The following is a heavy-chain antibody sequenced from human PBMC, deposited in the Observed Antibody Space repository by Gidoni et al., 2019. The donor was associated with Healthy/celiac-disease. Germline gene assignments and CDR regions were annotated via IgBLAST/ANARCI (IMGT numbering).Heavy chain of an antibody. Sequence: QLQLQESGPGLVQPSETLSLTCTVSGGSISSSSYYWGWIRQPPGKGREWIGSIYYSGSTYYNPSLKSRVTISVDTSKNQFSLKLSSVTAADTAVDYWARGADYGDYSWFDPWGQGTLVTVSS. V-gene: IGHV4-39*01. CDR3: ARGADYGDYSWFDP. CDR1: GGSISSSSYY. CDR2: IYYSGST. D-gene: IGHD4-17*01. J-gene: IGHJ5*02.